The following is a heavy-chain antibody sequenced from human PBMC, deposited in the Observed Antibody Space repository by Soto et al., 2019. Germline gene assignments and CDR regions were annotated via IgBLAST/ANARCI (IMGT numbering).Heavy chain of an antibody. CDR1: GGSISSYY. CDR2: IYYSGST. D-gene: IGHD6-13*01. J-gene: IGHJ4*02. V-gene: IGHV4-59*08. CDR3: ARGFKRYSSPPGPLEY. Sequence: PSETLSLTCTVSGGSISSYYWSWIRQPPGKGLEWIGYIYYSGSTNYNPSLKSRVTISVDTSKNQFSLKLSSVTAADTAVYYCARGFKRYSSPPGPLEYWGLGTPVTVSS.